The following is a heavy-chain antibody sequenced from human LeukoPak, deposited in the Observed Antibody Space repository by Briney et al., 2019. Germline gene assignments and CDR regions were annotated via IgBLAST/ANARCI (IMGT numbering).Heavy chain of an antibody. J-gene: IGHJ4*02. V-gene: IGHV3-30*03. CDR2: ISYDGSNK. D-gene: IGHD3-3*02. Sequence: GGSLRLSCAASGFTFSSYGMHWVRQAPGKGLEWVAVISYDGSNKYHADSVKGRFTISRDNSKNTLYLQMNSLRAEDTAVYYCARILAPFDYWGQGTLVTVSS. CDR1: GFTFSSYG. CDR3: ARILAPFDY.